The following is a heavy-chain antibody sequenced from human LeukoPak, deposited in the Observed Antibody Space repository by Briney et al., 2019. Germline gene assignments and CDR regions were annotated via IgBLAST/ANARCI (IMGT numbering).Heavy chain of an antibody. CDR1: GFTFSSYS. CDR3: ASSLWFGELLFDY. D-gene: IGHD3-10*01. CDR2: ISSSSSYI. J-gene: IGHJ4*02. Sequence: GGSLRLSCAASGFTFSSYSMNWVRQAPGKGLEWVSSISSSSSYIYYADSVKGRFTISRDNAKNSLYLQMNSLRAEDTAVYYCASSLWFGELLFDYWGQGTLVTVSS. V-gene: IGHV3-21*01.